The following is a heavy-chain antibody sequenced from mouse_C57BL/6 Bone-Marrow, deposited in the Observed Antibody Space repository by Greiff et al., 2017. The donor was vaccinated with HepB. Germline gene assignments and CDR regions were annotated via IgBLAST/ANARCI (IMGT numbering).Heavy chain of an antibody. D-gene: IGHD2-3*01. Sequence: QVQLQQPGAELVKPGASVKLSCKASGYTFTSYWMHWVKQRPGQGLEWIGMIHPNSGSTNYNEKFKSKATLTVDKSSSTAYMQLSSLTSEDSAVYYCAPYEKEAWFAYWGQGTLVTVSA. V-gene: IGHV1-64*01. J-gene: IGHJ3*01. CDR3: APYEKEAWFAY. CDR1: GYTFTSYW. CDR2: IHPNSGST.